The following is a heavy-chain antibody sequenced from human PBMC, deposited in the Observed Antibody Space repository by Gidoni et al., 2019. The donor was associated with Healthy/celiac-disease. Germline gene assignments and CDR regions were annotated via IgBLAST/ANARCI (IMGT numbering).Heavy chain of an antibody. V-gene: IGHV4-4*07. Sequence: QVQLQESGPGLVKPSETLSLTCTVSGGSISSYYWSWIRQPAGKGLEWIGRIYTSGSTNYNPSLKSRVTMSVDTSKNQFSLKLSSVTAADTAVYYCARDAPDVEWLEWFDPWGQGTLVTVSS. J-gene: IGHJ5*02. CDR1: GGSISSYY. CDR2: IYTSGST. CDR3: ARDAPDVEWLEWFDP. D-gene: IGHD3-3*01.